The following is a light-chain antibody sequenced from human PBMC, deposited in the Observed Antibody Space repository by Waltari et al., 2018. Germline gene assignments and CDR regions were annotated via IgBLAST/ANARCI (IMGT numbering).Light chain of an antibody. Sequence: EIVLKQSPGTLSVSPGERVTVSCRASQTITGSWLTWYHQKPGQAPRLLIYGASNRAPGIPDRFSGSGSGTDFTLTISRLEPEDSAVYYCQQYDGSVVTFGGGTKVEIK. CDR2: GAS. CDR3: QQYDGSVVT. J-gene: IGKJ4*01. V-gene: IGKV3-20*01. CDR1: QTITGSW.